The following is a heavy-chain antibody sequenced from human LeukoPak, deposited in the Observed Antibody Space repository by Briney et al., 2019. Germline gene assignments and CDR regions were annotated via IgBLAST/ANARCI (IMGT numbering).Heavy chain of an antibody. Sequence: GGSLRLSCAASGFTFSSYAMHWVRQAPGKGLEWVAVISYDGSNKYYADSVKGRFTISRDNSKNTLYLQMNSLRAEDTAVYYCEREKAAGGYYIHYYYYMDVWGKGTTVTVSS. J-gene: IGHJ6*03. CDR1: GFTFSSYA. CDR3: EREKAAGGYYIHYYYYMDV. V-gene: IGHV3-30-3*01. CDR2: ISYDGSNK. D-gene: IGHD3-3*01.